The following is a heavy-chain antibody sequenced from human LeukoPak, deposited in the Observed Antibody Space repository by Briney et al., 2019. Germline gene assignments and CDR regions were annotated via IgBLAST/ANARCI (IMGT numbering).Heavy chain of an antibody. CDR3: AKGRNSRSWSGDGMDV. V-gene: IGHV3-9*01. J-gene: IGHJ6*02. D-gene: IGHD1-26*01. Sequence: PGRSLRLSCVTSGVTLDDYAIHWVRQAPGKGLEWVSGISWNGGNMGYADSVKGRFITSRDNAKNSLYLQMNSLRPEDTAFYYCAKGRNSRSWSGDGMDVWGQGTTVTVSS. CDR2: ISWNGGNM. CDR1: GVTLDDYA.